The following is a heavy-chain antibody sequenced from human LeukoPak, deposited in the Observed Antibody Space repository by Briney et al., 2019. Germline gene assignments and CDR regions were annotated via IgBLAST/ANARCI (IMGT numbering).Heavy chain of an antibody. CDR3: AREDSSGSPSDY. Sequence: GGSLRLSCAASGFTFSSYGMSWVRQAPGKGLEWVSSISSSSSYIYYADSVKGRFTISRDNAKNSLYLQMNSLRAEDTAVYYCAREDSSGSPSDYWGQGTLVTVSS. D-gene: IGHD3-22*01. J-gene: IGHJ4*02. V-gene: IGHV3-21*01. CDR2: ISSSSSYI. CDR1: GFTFSSYG.